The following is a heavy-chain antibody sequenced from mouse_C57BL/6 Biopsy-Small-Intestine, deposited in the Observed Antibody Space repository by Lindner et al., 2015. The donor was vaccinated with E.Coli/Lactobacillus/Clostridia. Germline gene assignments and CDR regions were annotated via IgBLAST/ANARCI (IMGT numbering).Heavy chain of an antibody. J-gene: IGHJ1*01. CDR2: IAVGSGNT. CDR3: AAVGATAFRYFDL. CDR1: GFTFINSA. V-gene: IGHV1S18*01. D-gene: IGHD1-1*02. Sequence: SVKVSCKASGFTFINSAMQWVRQARGQRLEWMGWIAVGSGNTNYAQKFQERVTITRDMSTNTVYMELSSLVSEDTAVYYCAAVGATAFRYFDLWGRGTLVTVSS.